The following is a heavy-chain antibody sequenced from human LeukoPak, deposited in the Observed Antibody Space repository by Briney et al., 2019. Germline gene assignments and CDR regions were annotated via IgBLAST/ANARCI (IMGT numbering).Heavy chain of an antibody. CDR2: ISWNSGSI. Sequence: PGRSLRLSCVASGFTFDDYGMHWVRQAPGKGLEWVSGISWNSGSIGYADSVKGRFTISRDNAKNSLYLQMNSLRAEDTALYYCAKDITGHAVAADNWGQGTLVTVSS. V-gene: IGHV3-9*01. CDR1: GFTFDDYG. D-gene: IGHD6-19*01. J-gene: IGHJ4*02. CDR3: AKDITGHAVAADN.